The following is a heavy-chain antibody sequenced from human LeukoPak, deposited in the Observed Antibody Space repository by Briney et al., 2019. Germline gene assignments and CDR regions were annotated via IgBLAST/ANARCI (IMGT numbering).Heavy chain of an antibody. Sequence: SETLSLTFTVSGGSISSSSYYWGWIRQPPGKGLEWIGSIYYSGSTYYNPSLKSRVTISVDTSKNQFSLKLSSVTAADTAVYYCARQRRDGYNDLAYWGQGTLVTVSS. CDR3: ARQRRDGYNDLAY. D-gene: IGHD5-24*01. CDR1: GGSISSSSYY. CDR2: IYYSGST. J-gene: IGHJ4*02. V-gene: IGHV4-39*01.